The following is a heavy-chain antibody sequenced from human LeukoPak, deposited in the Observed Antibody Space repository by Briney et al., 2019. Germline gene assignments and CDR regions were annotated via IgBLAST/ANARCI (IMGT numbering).Heavy chain of an antibody. CDR2: IYSSGST. CDR1: GGSISSYY. CDR3: ARDLGGWGFDS. V-gene: IGHV4-4*07. D-gene: IGHD6-19*01. J-gene: IGHJ4*02. Sequence: SETLSLTCTVSGGSISSYYWTWIRHPAGKELEYIGRIYSSGSTNYNPSLKSRVTMSVDTSKNQFSLKMRYVTVADTAVYYCARDLGGWGFDSWGQGTLVTVSS.